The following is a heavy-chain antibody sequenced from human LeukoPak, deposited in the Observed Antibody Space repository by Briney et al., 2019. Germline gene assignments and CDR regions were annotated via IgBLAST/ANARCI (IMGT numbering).Heavy chain of an antibody. CDR2: ISGGGGGDT. Sequence: GGSLRLSCAASGFTFSNYAMSWFRQAPGKGLEWASAISGGGGGDTYYAASVKGRFTISRDDSKNTVYLQMNSLIADDTAIYYCAKERSLRFCSSASCHDALDIWGQGTMVTVSS. D-gene: IGHD2-2*01. J-gene: IGHJ3*02. CDR3: AKERSLRFCSSASCHDALDI. V-gene: IGHV3-23*01. CDR1: GFTFSNYA.